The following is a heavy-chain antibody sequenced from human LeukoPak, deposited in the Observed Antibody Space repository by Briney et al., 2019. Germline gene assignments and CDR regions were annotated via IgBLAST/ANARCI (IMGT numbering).Heavy chain of an antibody. CDR1: GGTFSSYA. J-gene: IGHJ4*02. D-gene: IGHD3-3*01. V-gene: IGHV1-69*01. CDR3: ARGLITIFGVVSPSYYFDY. CDR2: IIPIFGTA. Sequence: SVKVFCKASGGTFSSYAISWVRQAPGQGLEWMGGIIPIFGTANYAQKFQGRVTITADGSTSTAYMELSSLRSEDTAVYYCARGLITIFGVVSPSYYFDYWGQGTLVTVSS.